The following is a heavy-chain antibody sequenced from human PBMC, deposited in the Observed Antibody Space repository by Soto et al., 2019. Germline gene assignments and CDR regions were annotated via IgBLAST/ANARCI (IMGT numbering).Heavy chain of an antibody. J-gene: IGHJ1*01. CDR1: GFTFSDYY. D-gene: IGHD2-21*02. CDR2: ISSSSSYT. CDR3: ARGRYGGGDCYLHSSDFQH. V-gene: IGHV3-11*06. Sequence: GGSLRLSCAASGFTFSDYYMSWIRQAPGKGLEWVSYISSSSSYTNYADSVKGRFTISRDNAKNSLYLQMNSLRAEDTAVYYCARGRYGGGDCYLHSSDFQHWGQGTLVTVSS.